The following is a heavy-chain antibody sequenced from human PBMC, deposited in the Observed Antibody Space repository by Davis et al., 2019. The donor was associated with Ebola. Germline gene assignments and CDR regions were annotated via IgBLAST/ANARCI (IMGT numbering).Heavy chain of an antibody. CDR3: ARGYYDSSGSDY. CDR2: INHSGST. D-gene: IGHD3-22*01. J-gene: IGHJ4*02. Sequence: MPSETLSLTCAVYGGSFSGYYWTWIRQPPGKGLEWIGEINHSGSTNYNPSLKSRVTMSVDTSKNQFSLKLSSVTAVDTAVYYCARGYYDSSGSDYWGQGTLVTVSS. V-gene: IGHV4-34*01. CDR1: GGSFSGYY.